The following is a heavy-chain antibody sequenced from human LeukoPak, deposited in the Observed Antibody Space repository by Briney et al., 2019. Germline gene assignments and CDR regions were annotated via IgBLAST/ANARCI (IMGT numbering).Heavy chain of an antibody. D-gene: IGHD6-13*01. J-gene: IGHJ4*02. CDR3: ARDLSPHHSSSWPYFDY. CDR2: ISSSGSTI. CDR1: GFTFSDYY. V-gene: IGHV3-11*01. Sequence: GGSLRLSCAASGFTFSDYYMSWIRQAPGKGLEWVSYISSSGSTIYYADSVKGRFTISRDNAKNSLYLQMYSLRAEDTAVYYCARDLSPHHSSSWPYFDYWGQGTLVTVSS.